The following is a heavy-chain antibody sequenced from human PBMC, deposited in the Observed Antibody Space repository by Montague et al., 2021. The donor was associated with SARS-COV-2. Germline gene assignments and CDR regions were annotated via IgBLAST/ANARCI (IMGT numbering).Heavy chain of an antibody. CDR3: ARVEFDGGYDSVPLDV. CDR2: IYYSGXT. CDR1: GGSISSGGYY. V-gene: IGHV4-31*03. J-gene: IGHJ6*02. D-gene: IGHD5-12*01. Sequence: TLSLTCTVSGGSISSGGYYWSWIRQHPGKGLEWIGYIYYSGXTXYXXXXKXRVTVSVDTSKNQFSLKLSSVTAADTAAYYCARVEFDGGYDSVPLDVWGQGTTVTVSS.